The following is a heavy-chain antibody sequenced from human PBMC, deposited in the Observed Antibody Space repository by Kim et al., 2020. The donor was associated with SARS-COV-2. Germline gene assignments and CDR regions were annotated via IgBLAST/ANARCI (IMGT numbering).Heavy chain of an antibody. J-gene: IGHJ5*02. CDR1: GFTFSSYS. CDR3: ARPGSWYSNWFDP. Sequence: GGSLRLSCAASGFTFSSYSMNWVRQAPGKGLEWVSSISSSSSYIYYADSVKGRFTISRDNAKNSLYLQMNSLRAEDTAVYYCARPGSWYSNWFDPWGQGTLVTVSS. V-gene: IGHV3-21*01. D-gene: IGHD6-13*01. CDR2: ISSSSSYI.